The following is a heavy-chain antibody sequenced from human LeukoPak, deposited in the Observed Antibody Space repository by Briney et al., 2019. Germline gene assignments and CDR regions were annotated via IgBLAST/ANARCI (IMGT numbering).Heavy chain of an antibody. D-gene: IGHD3-22*01. J-gene: IGHJ4*02. Sequence: GGSLRLSCAASGFTFSSYAMSWVRQAPGKGLEWASAISGSGGSTYYADSVKGRFTISRDNSKNTLYLQMNSLRAEDTAVYYCAKDPRYYYDSSGYFQFDYWGQGTLVTVSS. CDR1: GFTFSSYA. V-gene: IGHV3-23*01. CDR2: ISGSGGST. CDR3: AKDPRYYYDSSGYFQFDY.